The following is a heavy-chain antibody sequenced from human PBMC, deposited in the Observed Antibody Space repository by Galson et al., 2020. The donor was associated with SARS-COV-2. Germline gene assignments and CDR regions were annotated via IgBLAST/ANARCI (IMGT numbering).Heavy chain of an antibody. D-gene: IGHD5-18*01. CDR3: AGWYSYGLDY. Sequence: SCAASGFTFSSYAMHWVRQAPGKGLAWVAVISYDGSNKYYADSVKGRCTISRDNSKNTLYLQMNSLRAEDTAVYYCAGWYSYGLDYWGQGTLVTVSS. CDR2: ISYDGSNK. J-gene: IGHJ4*02. V-gene: IGHV3-30*01. CDR1: GFTFSSYA.